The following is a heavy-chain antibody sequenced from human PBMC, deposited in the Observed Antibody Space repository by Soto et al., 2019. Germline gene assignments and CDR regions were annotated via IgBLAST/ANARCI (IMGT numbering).Heavy chain of an antibody. CDR2: IDPSDSYT. CDR3: ARHVTPMYYYDSSGFANLAIYYFGMDV. Sequence: PGESLKISCKGSGYSFTSYWISWVRQMPGKGLEWMGRIDPSDSYTNYSPSFQGHVTISADKSISTAYLQWSSLKASDTAMYYCARHVTPMYYYDSSGFANLAIYYFGMDVWGQRTTVTVSS. CDR1: GYSFTSYW. J-gene: IGHJ6*02. V-gene: IGHV5-10-1*01. D-gene: IGHD3-22*01.